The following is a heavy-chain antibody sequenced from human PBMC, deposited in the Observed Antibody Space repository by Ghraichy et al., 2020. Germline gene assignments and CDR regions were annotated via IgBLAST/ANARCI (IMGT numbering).Heavy chain of an antibody. V-gene: IGHV3-48*02. CDR3: ARGTYCSSTSCYSNYNWFDP. J-gene: IGHJ5*02. D-gene: IGHD2-2*01. Sequence: GALRLSCAASGFTFSTYSMNWVRQAPGKGLEWVSYIDSSSSIIYYADSVKGRFTISRDNAKNSLYLQMNSLRDEDTAVYYCARGTYCSSTSCYSNYNWFDPWGQGTLVTVSS. CDR1: GFTFSTYS. CDR2: IDSSSSII.